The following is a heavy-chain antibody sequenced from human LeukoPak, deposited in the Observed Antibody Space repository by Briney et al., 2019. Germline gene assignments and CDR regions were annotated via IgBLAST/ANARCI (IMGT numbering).Heavy chain of an antibody. CDR1: GYTLTELS. J-gene: IGHJ3*02. CDR2: VDPEDGET. D-gene: IGHD1-1*01. Sequence: ASVKVSCKVSGYTLTELSMHWVRQAPGKGLEWIGGVDPEDGETIYTHKFQGRVTMTEDTSTNTASMEVSSLRSEDTAVYCCAILSVSSWNDAFDIWGQGTMVTVSS. V-gene: IGHV1-24*01. CDR3: AILSVSSWNDAFDI.